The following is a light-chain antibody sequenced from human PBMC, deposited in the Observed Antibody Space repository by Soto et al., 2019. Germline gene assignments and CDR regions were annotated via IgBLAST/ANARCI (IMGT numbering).Light chain of an antibody. CDR1: KSVSNN. CDR3: QQYNNWPPLT. V-gene: IGKV3-15*01. Sequence: EIVMTQSPATLSVSPGERAILSCRASKSVSNNLAWYQQKPGQAPRLLIYGAFTRATGIPDRFSGSGSGTEFILSISSLQSEDFAIYYCQQYNNWPPLTFGGGTKVEI. CDR2: GAF. J-gene: IGKJ4*01.